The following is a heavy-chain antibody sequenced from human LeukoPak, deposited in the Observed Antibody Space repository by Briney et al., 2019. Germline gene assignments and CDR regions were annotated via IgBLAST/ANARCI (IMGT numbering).Heavy chain of an antibody. CDR3: ARSRQASGLFSS. J-gene: IGHJ5*02. Sequence: SETLSLTCTVSGYSISSGYYWGWLRQPPGKGLEWIGCIYDRGPAHYNPSLKSRFTISVDRPKNQFFLNVTSLTAADTAVYYCARSRQASGLFSSWGQGTLVVVSS. V-gene: IGHV4-38-2*02. D-gene: IGHD3-10*01. CDR1: GYSISSGYY. CDR2: IYDRGPA.